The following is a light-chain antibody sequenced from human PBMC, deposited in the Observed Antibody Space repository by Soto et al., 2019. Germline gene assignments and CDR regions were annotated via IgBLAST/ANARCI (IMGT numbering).Light chain of an antibody. Sequence: DIQMTQSPSSLSASVGDRITITCRASQSISRYLNWYQQKPGKAPKLLIYAAASLQSGVPSRFSGSGPGTDFTLTISSLQPEDFATYYCQQSYSTPPYTFGQGTKLDIK. V-gene: IGKV1-39*01. CDR2: AAA. J-gene: IGKJ2*01. CDR1: QSISRY. CDR3: QQSYSTPPYT.